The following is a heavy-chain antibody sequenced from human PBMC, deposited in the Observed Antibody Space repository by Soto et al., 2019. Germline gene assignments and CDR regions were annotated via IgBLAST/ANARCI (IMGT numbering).Heavy chain of an antibody. Sequence: QVQLVQSGAEVRKPGASVKVSCKASGYTFTNYDMNWGRQAPGQGLEWMGRISTYNGNTNYTQKFQGRVTLITDISTRTAYMELTSLRSTDTAVYYCAANQQLIRSLDYWGQGTLVTVS. D-gene: IGHD6-13*01. CDR3: AANQQLIRSLDY. CDR2: ISTYNGNT. J-gene: IGHJ4*02. CDR1: GYTFTNYD. V-gene: IGHV1-18*01.